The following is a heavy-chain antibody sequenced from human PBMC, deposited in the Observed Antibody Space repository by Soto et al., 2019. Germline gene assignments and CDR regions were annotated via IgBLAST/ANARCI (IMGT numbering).Heavy chain of an antibody. J-gene: IGHJ4*02. Sequence: SQTLSLTCAISGDSVSSNTAAWNWIRSSPSRGLEWLGRTYYRSNWRHDYAVSVKSRITVNPDASKNHFSLQLNSVTPDDTAVYYCARGVAGSGFDLWGQGTLVTVSS. CDR2: TYYRSNWRH. CDR1: GDSVSSNTAA. D-gene: IGHD6-19*01. V-gene: IGHV6-1*01. CDR3: ARGVAGSGFDL.